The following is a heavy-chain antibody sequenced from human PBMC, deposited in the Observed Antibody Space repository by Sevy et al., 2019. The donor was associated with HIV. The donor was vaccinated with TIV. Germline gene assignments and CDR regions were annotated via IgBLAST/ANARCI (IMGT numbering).Heavy chain of an antibody. CDR1: GFTFSSYA. CDR3: AKDTSGWYDALDQ. D-gene: IGHD6-19*01. CDR2: ISGSGGST. J-gene: IGHJ4*02. Sequence: GGSLRLSCAASGFTFSSYAMSWVRQAPGKGLEWVSAISGSGGSTYYADSVKGRFTISRDNSKNTLYLQMNSLRAEDMAVYYCAKDTSGWYDALDQWGQGTLVTVSS. V-gene: IGHV3-23*01.